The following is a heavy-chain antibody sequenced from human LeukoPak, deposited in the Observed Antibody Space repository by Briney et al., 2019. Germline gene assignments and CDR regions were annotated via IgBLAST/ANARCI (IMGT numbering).Heavy chain of an antibody. CDR3: ARASSYCGDDCYSANI. J-gene: IGHJ3*02. Sequence: GASVTVSCKASGGTFSSYAISWVRQAPGQGLEWMGGIIPIFGTANYAQKFQGRVTITTDESTSTAYMELSSLRSEDTAVYYCARASSYCGDDCYSANIWGQGTMVTVSS. CDR2: IIPIFGTA. D-gene: IGHD2-21*01. V-gene: IGHV1-69*05. CDR1: GGTFSSYA.